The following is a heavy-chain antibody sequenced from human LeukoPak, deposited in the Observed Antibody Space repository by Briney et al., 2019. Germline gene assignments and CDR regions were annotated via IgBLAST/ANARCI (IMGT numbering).Heavy chain of an antibody. J-gene: IGHJ4*02. CDR1: GYTFTAYA. CDR2: ITPSDGA. V-gene: IGHV1-2*02. D-gene: IGHD5-24*01. CDR3: ARDRYGDGFAHFDY. Sequence: ASVKVSCESSGYTFTAYAVHWVRQAPGQGLEWMGWITPSDGANYAQKFQGRVTMTRDTSVSTAYMDLNRLTSDDTAVYFCARDRYGDGFAHFDYWGQGTLVTVSS.